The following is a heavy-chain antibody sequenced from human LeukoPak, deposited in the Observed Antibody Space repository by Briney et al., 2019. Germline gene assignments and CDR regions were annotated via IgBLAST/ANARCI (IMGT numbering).Heavy chain of an antibody. V-gene: IGHV3-30*02. CDR2: IRYDGSNK. Sequence: GGSLRLSCAASGFTFSSYGMHWVRQAPGKGLEWVAFIRYDGSNKYYADSVKGRFTISRDNSKNTLYLQMNSLRAEDTAVYYCAKDRGLWFAFDYWGQGTLVTVSS. J-gene: IGHJ4*02. CDR3: AKDRGLWFAFDY. D-gene: IGHD3-10*01. CDR1: GFTFSSYG.